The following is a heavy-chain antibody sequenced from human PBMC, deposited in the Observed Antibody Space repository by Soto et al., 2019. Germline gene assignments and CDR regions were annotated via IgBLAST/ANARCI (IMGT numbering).Heavy chain of an antibody. J-gene: IGHJ5*02. Sequence: PSETLSLTCRVSGGSISSYYWSWIRQPPGKGLEWIGNIFYSGSTSYNPSLKSRVTILVDTSKNQFSLKLTSVTAADTAVYYCARAGMAAAPHNWLDPWGQGTLGTVSA. D-gene: IGHD6-25*01. CDR1: GGSISSYY. CDR2: IFYSGST. V-gene: IGHV4-59*01. CDR3: ARAGMAAAPHNWLDP.